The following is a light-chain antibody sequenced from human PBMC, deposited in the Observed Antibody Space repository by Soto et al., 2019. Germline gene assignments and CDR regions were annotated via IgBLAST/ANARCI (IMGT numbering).Light chain of an antibody. Sequence: EFVLTQSPGTLSLSPGERATLSCRASQSFNSIYLAWYQHKPGQAPRLLIYGASSRATGIPDRFSGSGSGTDFSLTISRLEPEDFAIYYCQHYGSSPLTTFGGGTKVEI. V-gene: IGKV3-20*01. CDR3: QHYGSSPLTT. CDR1: QSFNSIY. J-gene: IGKJ4*01. CDR2: GAS.